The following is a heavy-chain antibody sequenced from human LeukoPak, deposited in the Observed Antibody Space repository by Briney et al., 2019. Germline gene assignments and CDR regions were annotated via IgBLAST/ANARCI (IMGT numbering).Heavy chain of an antibody. D-gene: IGHD2-2*01. J-gene: IGHJ4*02. Sequence: GESLKISCQGSGYSFTTYWIGWVRQMPGKGLEWMGIIYPGDSDTRYSPSFQGQVTISADKSNSTAYLQWSSLKASDTAMYYCASKRGSCSSNSCSPYYFDYWGQGTLVSVSS. CDR2: IYPGDSDT. V-gene: IGHV5-51*01. CDR1: GYSFTTYW. CDR3: ASKRGSCSSNSCSPYYFDY.